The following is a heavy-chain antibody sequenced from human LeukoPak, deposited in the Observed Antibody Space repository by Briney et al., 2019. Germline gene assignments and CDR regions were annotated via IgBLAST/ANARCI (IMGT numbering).Heavy chain of an antibody. CDR2: ITNSGNSK. V-gene: IGHV3-48*01. Sequence: PGGSLRLSCAASGFTFSTYSMNWVRQAPGKGLEWVSYITNSGNSKSYADSVKGRLTISRDNTKNSLYLQMNGLRAEDTAVYYCAKTGSSVYLTFDYGGQEIRAPVSS. CDR3: AKTGSSVYLTFDY. J-gene: IGHJ4*02. D-gene: IGHD3-22*01. CDR1: GFTFSTYS.